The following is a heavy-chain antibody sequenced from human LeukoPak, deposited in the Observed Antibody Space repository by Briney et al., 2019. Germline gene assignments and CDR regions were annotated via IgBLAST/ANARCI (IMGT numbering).Heavy chain of an antibody. D-gene: IGHD6-19*01. V-gene: IGHV4-34*01. CDR3: ARHGWHAWYFDL. CDR2: INQRRNT. CDR1: GFSVSNYY. J-gene: IGHJ2*01. Sequence: PGGSLRLSCAASGFSVSNYYMSWIRQPPGKGLEWIGEINQRRNTNYNPSLKSRVTISIDTSKNQFSLKLSSVTAADTAVYYCARHGWHAWYFDLWGRGTLVTVSS.